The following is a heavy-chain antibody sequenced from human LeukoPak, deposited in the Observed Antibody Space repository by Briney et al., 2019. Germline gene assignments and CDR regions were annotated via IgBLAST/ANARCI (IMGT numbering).Heavy chain of an antibody. D-gene: IGHD5-24*01. CDR1: GGSISSTSYY. J-gene: IGHJ3*02. Sequence: SETLSLTCTVSGGSISSTSYYWGWIRQPPGKGLEWIGSIHYSGSTYYNPSLKSRATISVDTSKNQFSLKLSSVTAADTAVYYCARHERDASLDHAFDIWGQGTMVTVSS. CDR3: ARHERDASLDHAFDI. V-gene: IGHV4-39*01. CDR2: IHYSGST.